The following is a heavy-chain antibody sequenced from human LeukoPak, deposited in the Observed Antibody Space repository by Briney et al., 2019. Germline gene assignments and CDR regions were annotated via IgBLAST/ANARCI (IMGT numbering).Heavy chain of an antibody. D-gene: IGHD3-22*01. V-gene: IGHV1-46*01. CDR3: ARGQYDTSGYNMLSFDY. CDR2: INPSGGTT. J-gene: IGHJ4*02. Sequence: GASVKVSCKASGYTFTSYYIHWVRQAPGQGLEWMGIINPSGGTTNYAQKFQGRVTMTRDTSTSTVYMDLSSLRSEDMAVYFCARGQYDTSGYNMLSFDYWGRGTLVTVSS. CDR1: GYTFTSYY.